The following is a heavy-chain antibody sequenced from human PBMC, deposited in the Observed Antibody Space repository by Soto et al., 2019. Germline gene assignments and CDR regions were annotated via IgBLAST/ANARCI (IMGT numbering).Heavy chain of an antibody. CDR2: IYHSGST. CDR1: GYSISSGYY. D-gene: IGHD3-3*01. Sequence: PSETLSLTCAVSGYSISSGYYWGWIRQPPGKGLEWIGSIYHSGSTYYNPSLKSRVTISVDTSKNQFSLKLSSVTAADTAVYYCAREVRLRFLEWPYNWFDPWGQGTLVTVS. J-gene: IGHJ5*02. CDR3: AREVRLRFLEWPYNWFDP. V-gene: IGHV4-38-2*02.